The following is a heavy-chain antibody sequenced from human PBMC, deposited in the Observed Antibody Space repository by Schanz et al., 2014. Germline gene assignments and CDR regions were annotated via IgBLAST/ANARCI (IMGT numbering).Heavy chain of an antibody. CDR3: ARDIQYHYDTSGPVGAFDI. CDR2: INPNSGDT. J-gene: IGHJ3*02. V-gene: IGHV1-2*02. Sequence: QVQLVQSGSEVKKPGASVKVSCKSSGYTFTSYYMHWMRQAPGQGLEFMGWINPNSGDTEYGQQFEGRVTMTRDTSISTAYMELSRLRSDDTAVYYCARDIQYHYDTSGPVGAFDIWGQGTVVTVSS. CDR1: GYTFTSYY. D-gene: IGHD3-22*01.